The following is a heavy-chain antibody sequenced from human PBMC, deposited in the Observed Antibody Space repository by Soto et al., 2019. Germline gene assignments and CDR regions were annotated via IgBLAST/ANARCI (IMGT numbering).Heavy chain of an antibody. D-gene: IGHD6-13*01. CDR1: GFTFDDYA. J-gene: IGHJ6*02. V-gene: IGHV3-9*01. CDR2: ITWNSNRV. Sequence: GGSLRLSCAASGFTFDDYAMHWVRQAPGKGLEWVSGITWNSNRVAYADSVKGRSTISRDNAKKSLYLQMNSLRTEDTAFYYCAKDISSSWYVPGMDVWGQGTTVTVSS. CDR3: AKDISSSWYVPGMDV.